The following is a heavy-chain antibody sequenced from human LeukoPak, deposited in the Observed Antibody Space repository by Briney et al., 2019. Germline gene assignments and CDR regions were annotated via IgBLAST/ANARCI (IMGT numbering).Heavy chain of an antibody. J-gene: IGHJ4*02. Sequence: GASVKVSCKASGYTFTSYGISWVRQAPGQGLEWTGWISAYNGNTNYAQKLQGRVTMTTDTSTSTAYMELRSLRSDDTAVYYCARHRSGSYYGYFDYWGQGTLVTVSS. CDR2: ISAYNGNT. CDR3: ARHRSGSYYGYFDY. D-gene: IGHD1-26*01. V-gene: IGHV1-18*01. CDR1: GYTFTSYG.